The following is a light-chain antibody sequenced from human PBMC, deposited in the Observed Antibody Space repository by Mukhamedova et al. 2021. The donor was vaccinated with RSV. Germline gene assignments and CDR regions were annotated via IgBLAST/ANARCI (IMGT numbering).Light chain of an antibody. J-gene: IGKJ5*01. V-gene: IGKV3-20*01. CDR1: HSVTSNY. CDR3: QQCGTSPVT. CDR2: GAS. Sequence: LSCRASHSVTSNYLAWYQQKPGQAPRLLIYGASSRAPGITDRFSGSGSGTDFTLAISRLEPEDFAIYYCQQCGTSPVTFGQGTRL.